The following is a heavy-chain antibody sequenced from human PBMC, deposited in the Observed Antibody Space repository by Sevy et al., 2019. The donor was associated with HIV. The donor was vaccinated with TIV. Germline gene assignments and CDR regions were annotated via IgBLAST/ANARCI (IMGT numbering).Heavy chain of an antibody. CDR3: AGENAWGRGYS. Sequence: SETLSLTCTVSGGSITSLYWNWIRQPPGKGLEWIANIYSNGHINYNPSLKSRVTLSLDTSKNQFSLRLSSVTAADTAMYYCAGENAWGRGYSWAHGTLVIVSS. CDR1: GGSITSLY. D-gene: IGHD1-26*01. V-gene: IGHV4-59*08. J-gene: IGHJ5*01. CDR2: IYSNGHI.